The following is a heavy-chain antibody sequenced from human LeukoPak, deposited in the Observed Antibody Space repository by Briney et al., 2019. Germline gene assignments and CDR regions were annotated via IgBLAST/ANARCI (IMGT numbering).Heavy chain of an antibody. D-gene: IGHD2-15*01. CDR1: GYTFTSYG. CDR2: ISAYNGNT. CDR3: ATAVVVVAASWYYYYGMDV. V-gene: IGHV1-18*01. J-gene: IGHJ6*02. Sequence: ASVKVSCKASGYTFTSYGISWVRQAPGQGLEWMGWISAYNGNTNYAQKLQGRVTMTTDTSTSTAYMELRSLRSDDTAVYYCATAVVVVAASWYYYYGMDVWGQGTTVTVSS.